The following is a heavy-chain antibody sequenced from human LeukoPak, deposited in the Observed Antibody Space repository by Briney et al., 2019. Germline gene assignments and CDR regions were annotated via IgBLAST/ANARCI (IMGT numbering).Heavy chain of an antibody. Sequence: GESLKISCKGSGYSFTSYWIGWVRRMPGKGLEWMGIIYPGDSDTRYSPSFQGQVTISADKSISTAYLQWSSLKASDTAMYYCARLNNLERFDLYYFDYWGQGTLVTVSS. CDR1: GYSFTSYW. J-gene: IGHJ4*02. CDR2: IYPGDSDT. V-gene: IGHV5-51*01. CDR3: ARLNNLERFDLYYFDY. D-gene: IGHD3-3*01.